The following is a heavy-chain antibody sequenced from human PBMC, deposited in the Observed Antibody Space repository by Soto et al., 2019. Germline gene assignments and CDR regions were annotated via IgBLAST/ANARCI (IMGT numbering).Heavy chain of an antibody. CDR3: VRDGAKTLRDWFDP. Sequence: SDTLSLTCTVSVASIRGFYGSWIRKSAGKGLEWIVRIYATGTTDYNPSLKSRVMMSVDTSKKQFALKLRSVTAADTAVYYCVRDGAKTLRDWFDPWGQGISVTVSS. J-gene: IGHJ5*02. CDR2: IYATGTT. D-gene: IGHD1-26*01. CDR1: VASIRGFY. V-gene: IGHV4-4*07.